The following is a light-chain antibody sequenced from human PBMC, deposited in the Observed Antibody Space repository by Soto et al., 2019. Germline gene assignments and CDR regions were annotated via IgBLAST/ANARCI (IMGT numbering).Light chain of an antibody. CDR3: IAYTSSLTLV. CDR1: SSDVGGYNY. CDR2: EVN. Sequence: QSALTQPASVSGSPGQSITISCTGTSSDVGGYNYVSWYQQHPGKAPKLMIYEVNNRPSGVSNRFSGSKSGNTASLTISGLQADDEADYYCIAYTSSLTLVFGGGTKLTVL. J-gene: IGLJ2*01. V-gene: IGLV2-14*01.